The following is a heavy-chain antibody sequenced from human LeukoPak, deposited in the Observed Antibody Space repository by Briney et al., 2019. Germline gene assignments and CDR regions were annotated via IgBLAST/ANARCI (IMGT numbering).Heavy chain of an antibody. CDR2: IYYSGST. CDR1: GGSISSYY. J-gene: IGHJ5*02. CDR3: ARASGIVVVVAASTQMNNWFDP. Sequence: NASETLSLTCTVSGGSISSYYWSWIRQPPGKGLEWIGYIYYSGSTNYNPSLKSRVTISVDTSKNQFSLKLSSVTAADTAVYYCARASGIVVVVAASTQMNNWFDPWGQGTLVTVSS. D-gene: IGHD2-15*01. V-gene: IGHV4-59*08.